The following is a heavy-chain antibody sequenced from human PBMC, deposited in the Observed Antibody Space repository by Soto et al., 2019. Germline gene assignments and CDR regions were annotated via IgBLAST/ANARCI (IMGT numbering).Heavy chain of an antibody. CDR3: AHSGTDGDSPNWFDP. J-gene: IGHJ5*02. Sequence: QITLKESGPTLVKPTQTLTLTCTFSGFSLSTSGVGVGWIRQPPGKALEWLALIYWDDDKRYSPSLKSRLTITMDTSKNQVVLTMTNMDPVDTATYYCAHSGTDGDSPNWFDPWGQGTLVTVSS. D-gene: IGHD4-17*01. CDR1: GFSLSTSGVG. V-gene: IGHV2-5*02. CDR2: IYWDDDK.